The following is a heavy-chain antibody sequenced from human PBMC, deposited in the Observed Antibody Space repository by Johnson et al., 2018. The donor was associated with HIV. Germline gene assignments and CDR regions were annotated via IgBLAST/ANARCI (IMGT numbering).Heavy chain of an antibody. J-gene: IGHJ3*02. CDR2: ISYDGSNK. CDR1: GFTFSSYA. CDR3: ARVHPAVAGNDAFDI. Sequence: LSCAASGFTFSSYAMHWVRQAPGKGLEWVAVISYDGSNKYYADSVKGRFTISRDNSKNTLYLQMNSLRAEDTAVYYCARVHPAVAGNDAFDIWGQGTMVTVSS. V-gene: IGHV3-30-3*01. D-gene: IGHD6-19*01.